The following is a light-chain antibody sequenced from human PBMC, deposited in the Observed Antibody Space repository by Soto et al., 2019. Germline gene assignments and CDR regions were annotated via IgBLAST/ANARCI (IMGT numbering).Light chain of an antibody. CDR2: GAS. V-gene: IGKV3D-20*02. J-gene: IGKJ5*01. CDR3: QQRSNWPPIT. Sequence: DIVLTQSPGTLSLSPGERATLSCRASETVNSNYLAWYQQKRGQAPRLLIYGASRRATGIPDRFSGSGSGTDFTLTISSLEPEDAAVYYCQQRSNWPPITFGQGTRLEIK. CDR1: ETVNSNY.